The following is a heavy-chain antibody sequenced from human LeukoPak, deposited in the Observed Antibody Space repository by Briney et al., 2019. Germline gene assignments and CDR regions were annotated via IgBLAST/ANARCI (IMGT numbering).Heavy chain of an antibody. V-gene: IGHV3-23*01. CDR1: GFPLSSYA. J-gene: IGHJ5*02. Sequence: GGSLRLSCAASGFPLSSYAMSWVRQAPGKGLEWVSAISGSGGSTYYADSVKGRFTISRDNSKNTLYLQMNSLRAEDTAVYYCAKSPYYYDSSGLNWFDPWGQGTLVTVSS. CDR3: AKSPYYYDSSGLNWFDP. D-gene: IGHD3-22*01. CDR2: ISGSGGST.